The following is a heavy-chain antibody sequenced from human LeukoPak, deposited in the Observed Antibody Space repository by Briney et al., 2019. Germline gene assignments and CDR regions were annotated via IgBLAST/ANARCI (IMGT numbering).Heavy chain of an antibody. CDR3: ASDHSGWLGLGY. Sequence: KTSETLSLICTVSNVSISSGSHYWNWIRQPAGKGLEWIGRIYAGGRSNYNPSLRSRVTISVDTSKNQFSLRLSSVTATDTGVYYCASDHSGWLGLGYWGQGTLVSVSS. CDR2: IYAGGRS. CDR1: NVSISSGSHY. V-gene: IGHV4-61*02. J-gene: IGHJ4*02. D-gene: IGHD6-19*01.